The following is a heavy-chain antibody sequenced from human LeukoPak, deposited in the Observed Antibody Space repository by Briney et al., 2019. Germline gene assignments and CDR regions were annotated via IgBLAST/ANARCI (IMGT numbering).Heavy chain of an antibody. Sequence: GASVTVSCKASGYTFTGYYMHWVRQAPGQGLEWMGWINPNSGGTNYAQKFQGRVTMTRDTSISTAYMELSRLRSDDTAVYYCARVPRRYYYDSSGYLEYWGQGTLVTVSS. D-gene: IGHD3-22*01. J-gene: IGHJ4*02. CDR3: ARVPRRYYYDSSGYLEY. CDR1: GYTFTGYY. CDR2: INPNSGGT. V-gene: IGHV1-2*02.